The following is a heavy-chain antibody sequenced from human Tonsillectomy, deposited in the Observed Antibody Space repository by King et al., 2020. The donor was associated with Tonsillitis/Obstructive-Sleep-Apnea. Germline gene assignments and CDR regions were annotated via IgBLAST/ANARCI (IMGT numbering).Heavy chain of an antibody. Sequence: QLVQSGGGLVQPGGSLKLSCAASGFTSSGSATHWVRQASGKGLEWVGRIRNEANNYATAYSASVKGRFIISRDDSKNTVYLQMNSLKIEDTAVYYCTRHFWSGSDYWGQGTLVTVSS. D-gene: IGHD3-3*01. V-gene: IGHV3-73*01. CDR1: GFTSSGSA. CDR2: IRNEANNYAT. J-gene: IGHJ4*02. CDR3: TRHFWSGSDY.